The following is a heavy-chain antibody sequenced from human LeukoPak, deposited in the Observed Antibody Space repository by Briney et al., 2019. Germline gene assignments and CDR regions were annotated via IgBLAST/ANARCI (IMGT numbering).Heavy chain of an antibody. CDR3: VRDRDGFYYFDY. V-gene: IGHV4-59*03. D-gene: IGHD5-24*01. Sequence: SETLSLTCTVSGGSISYYWNWIRQPPGKGLEWIGYIYYRGNTNYNPSLKSRLTISVDTSKNQFSLKLSSVTSADTAVYYCVRDRDGFYYFDYWGQGTQVTVSS. J-gene: IGHJ4*02. CDR1: GGSISYY. CDR2: IYYRGNT.